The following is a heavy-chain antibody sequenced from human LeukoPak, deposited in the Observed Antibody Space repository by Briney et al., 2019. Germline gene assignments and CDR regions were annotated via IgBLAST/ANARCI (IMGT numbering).Heavy chain of an antibody. Sequence: TGGSLRLSCSASGLTFTNAWMNWVRQAPGEGLDWVGRIASKTDGGATDYAAPVKGRFTISRDDSKNTLNLQMNSLKTEDTAVYYCTTGIRGDWGQGTLVTVSS. CDR3: TTGIRGD. D-gene: IGHD3-10*01. CDR1: GLTFTNAW. J-gene: IGHJ4*02. CDR2: IASKTDGGAT. V-gene: IGHV3-15*07.